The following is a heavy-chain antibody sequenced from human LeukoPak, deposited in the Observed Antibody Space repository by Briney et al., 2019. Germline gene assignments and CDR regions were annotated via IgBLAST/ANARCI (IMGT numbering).Heavy chain of an antibody. CDR2: ISYSGST. Sequence: SETLSLTCTVSGGSISNFYWSWLRQPPGKGLEWFGYISYSGSTNYNPSLKSRVTISVDTSKNQFSLKLNSVTAADTAVYYCARAGGWRTAALDLDYWGQGTLVTVSS. V-gene: IGHV4-59*01. J-gene: IGHJ4*02. CDR3: ARAGGWRTAALDLDY. D-gene: IGHD6-13*01. CDR1: GGSISNFY.